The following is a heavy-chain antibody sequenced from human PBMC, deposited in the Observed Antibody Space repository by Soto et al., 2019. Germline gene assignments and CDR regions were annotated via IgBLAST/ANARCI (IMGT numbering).Heavy chain of an antibody. Sequence: GGSLRLSCAASGFTFSSYGMHWVRQAPGKGLEWVAVIWYDGSNKYYADSVKGRFTISRDNSKNTLYLQMNSLRAEDTAVYYCAREGRADTASYYYYYYMDVWGKGTTVTVSS. CDR3: AREGRADTASYYYYYYMDV. V-gene: IGHV3-33*01. CDR1: GFTFSSYG. CDR2: IWYDGSNK. J-gene: IGHJ6*03. D-gene: IGHD5-18*01.